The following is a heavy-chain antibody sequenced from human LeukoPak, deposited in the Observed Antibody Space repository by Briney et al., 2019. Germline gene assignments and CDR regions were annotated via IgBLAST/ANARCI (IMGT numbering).Heavy chain of an antibody. V-gene: IGHV4-59*11. D-gene: IGHD3-16*01. J-gene: IGHJ5*02. CDR2: IYYTGST. CDR1: GDSISSHY. CDR3: AREDYVWGSYTP. Sequence: SETLSLTCTVSGDSISSHYWSWIRQPPGKGLEWIGYIYYTGSTNYNPSLKSRVTISVDTSKNQFSLKLSSVTAADTAVYYCAREDYVWGSYTPWGQGTLVTVSS.